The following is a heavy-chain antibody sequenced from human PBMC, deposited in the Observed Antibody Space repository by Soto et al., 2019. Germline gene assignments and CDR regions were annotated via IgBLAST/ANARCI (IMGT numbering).Heavy chain of an antibody. CDR1: GYTFTSYY. CDR2: INPSGGST. J-gene: IGHJ5*02. Sequence: QVQLVHSGAEVKKPGASVKVSCKASGYTFTSYYMHWVRQAPGQGLEWRGLINPSGGSTSYAQKFHGRVTMTRDTSTSTVYMELRRLRSEDTAVYYWAREYAADYNWFDHWGQGTLVTVST. D-gene: IGHD6-13*01. CDR3: AREYAADYNWFDH. V-gene: IGHV1-46*01.